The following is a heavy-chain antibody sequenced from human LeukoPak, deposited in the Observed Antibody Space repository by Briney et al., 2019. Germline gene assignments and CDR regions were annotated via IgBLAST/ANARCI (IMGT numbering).Heavy chain of an antibody. D-gene: IGHD6-13*01. CDR3: ARDLEQQLDPYNWFDP. V-gene: IGHV3-48*03. J-gene: IGHJ5*02. CDR1: GFTFSSYE. Sequence: PGGSPRLSCAASGFTFSSYEMNWVRQAPGKGLEWVSYISSSGSTIYYADSVKGRFTISRDNAKNSLYLQMNSLRAEDTAVYYCARDLEQQLDPYNWFDPWGQGTLVTVSS. CDR2: ISSSGSTI.